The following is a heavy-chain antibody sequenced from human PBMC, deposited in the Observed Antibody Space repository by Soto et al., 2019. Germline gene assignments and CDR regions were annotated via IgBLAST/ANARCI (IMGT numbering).Heavy chain of an antibody. D-gene: IGHD3-10*01. Sequence: GGSLRLSCEASAFSFGSHTVNWVRQAPGKGLEWVSSINSGGSRSYYADSVKGRFTISRDNAKNSLYLQMNSLRAEDAAIYYCGCTYYTSSLKSRVTLSVDTSKNHFSLKLISVTAADTAVYYCARHVNYDFWSGSRNLNYYYYGMDVWGQGTTVTVSS. CDR3: GCTYYTSSLKSRVTLSVDTSKNHFSLKLISVTAADTAVYYCARHVNYDFWSGSRNLNYYYYGMDV. CDR2: INSGGSRS. J-gene: IGHJ6*02. V-gene: IGHV3-21*01. CDR1: AFSFGSHT.